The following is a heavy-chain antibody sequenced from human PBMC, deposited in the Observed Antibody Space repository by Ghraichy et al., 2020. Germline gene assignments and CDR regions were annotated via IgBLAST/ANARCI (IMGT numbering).Heavy chain of an antibody. J-gene: IGHJ4*02. CDR2: IQSNYVN. D-gene: IGHD2/OR15-2a*01. V-gene: IGHV3-23*01. CDR3: AKWLRGGFYLVDY. Sequence: GGSLRLSCSAAGFTFRNYAMSWVRQTPGKGLEWVSLIQSNYVNFYGDSVRGRFTITRDNSKETLYLQMDTLGVEDTAIDYCAKWLRGGFYLVDYWGKRTLVTVSS. CDR1: GFTFRNYA.